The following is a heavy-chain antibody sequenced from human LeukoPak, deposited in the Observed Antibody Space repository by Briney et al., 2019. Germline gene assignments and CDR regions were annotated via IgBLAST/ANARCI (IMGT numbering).Heavy chain of an antibody. D-gene: IGHD3-10*01. V-gene: IGHV3-7*01. Sequence: GGSLRLSCAASGFTFSSYWMTWVRQAPGKGLEWVANIKLDVSETYYVDSVRGRFTVSRDNTKNSLYLQMDSLRAEDTAVYYCARKGNAFDFWGQGTMVTVSS. CDR2: IKLDVSET. J-gene: IGHJ3*01. CDR3: ARKGNAFDF. CDR1: GFTFSSYW.